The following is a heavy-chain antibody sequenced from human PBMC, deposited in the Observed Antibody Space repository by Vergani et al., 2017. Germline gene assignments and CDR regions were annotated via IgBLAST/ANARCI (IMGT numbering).Heavy chain of an antibody. CDR3: ARAPIGSTIFGVVIIRFAFDI. J-gene: IGHJ3*02. V-gene: IGHV4-61*02. Sequence: QVQLQESGPGLLKPSQTLSLTCSVAGDSISSGNYYWNWIRQPAGKGLEWMRRIYSSGSTSYNPSIQSRITMSLDTSKNQFSLSLSSVTAADTAVYYCARAPIGSTIFGVVIIRFAFDIWGQGTMVTVSS. CDR2: IYSSGST. CDR1: GDSISSGNYY. D-gene: IGHD3-3*01.